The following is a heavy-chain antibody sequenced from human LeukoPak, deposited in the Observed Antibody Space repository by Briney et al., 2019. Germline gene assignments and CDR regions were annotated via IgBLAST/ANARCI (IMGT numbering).Heavy chain of an antibody. J-gene: IGHJ4*02. V-gene: IGHV3-64*01. CDR3: ARAASGYDILTGYLNY. CDR1: GFTFSSYA. CDR2: ISSNGGST. Sequence: PGGSLRLSCAASGFTFSSYAMHWVRQAPGKGLEYVSAISSNGGSTYYANSVKGRFTISRDNSKNTLYLQMGSLRAEDMAVYYCARAASGYDILTGYLNYWGQGTLVTVSS. D-gene: IGHD3-9*01.